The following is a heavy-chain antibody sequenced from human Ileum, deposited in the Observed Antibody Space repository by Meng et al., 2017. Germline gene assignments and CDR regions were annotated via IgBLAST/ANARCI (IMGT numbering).Heavy chain of an antibody. V-gene: IGHV4-4*02. CDR1: GDSITNTNW. CDR3: ARGGLTLERRPLDY. Sequence: QVQLQESGPGLVRPSETLSLTWTVAGDSITNTNWWNWVRQPPGKGLEWIGEVYHSGSNNYNPSLQSRVTISIDKSKNQFSLNLTSVTVADTAVYYCARGGLTLERRPLDYWGQGTLVTVSS. CDR2: VYHSGSN. D-gene: IGHD1-1*01. J-gene: IGHJ4*02.